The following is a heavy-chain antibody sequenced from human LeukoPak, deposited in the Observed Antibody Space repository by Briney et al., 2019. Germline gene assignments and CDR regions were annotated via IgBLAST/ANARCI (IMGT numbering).Heavy chain of an antibody. D-gene: IGHD3-3*01. CDR2: IYDGGST. J-gene: IGHJ5*02. CDR1: GFTVSNRY. Sequence: PGGSLRLSCAASGFTVSNRYMSWVRLTPGKGLEWVSVIYDGGSTYYADSVKGRFTISRDNSKNTVYLQMNSLRAEDTAVYYCAKETNYDFWSGYYMNWFDPWGQGTLVTVSS. CDR3: AKETNYDFWSGYYMNWFDP. V-gene: IGHV3-53*01.